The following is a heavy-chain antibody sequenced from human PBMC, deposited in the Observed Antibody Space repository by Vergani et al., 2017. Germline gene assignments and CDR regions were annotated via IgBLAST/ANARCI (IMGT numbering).Heavy chain of an antibody. CDR1: GGSLTSSSYY. CDR3: ARTESFILRYFHWAL. J-gene: IGHJ4*02. D-gene: IGHD3-9*01. V-gene: IGHV4-39*01. Sequence: QLHLQESGPGLVKPSETLSLTCTVSGGSLTSSSYYLGWLRPPPGKGLEWIGNIYHSWGAYYNPSLKGRVTISVDTSKNQFSLEVTSVTAADTAIYFCARTESFILRYFHWALWGQGTLVTVSS. CDR2: IYHSWGA.